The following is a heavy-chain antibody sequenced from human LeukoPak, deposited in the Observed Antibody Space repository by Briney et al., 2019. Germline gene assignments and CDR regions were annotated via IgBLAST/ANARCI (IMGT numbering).Heavy chain of an antibody. J-gene: IGHJ5*02. V-gene: IGHV4-39*07. Sequence: PSETLSLTCTVSGGSISSSSYYWGWIRQPPGKGLEWIGSIYYSGSTYYNPSLKSRVTISVDTSKNQFSLKLSSVTAADTAVYYCARGARITESWFDPWGQGTLVTVSS. CDR1: GGSISSSSYY. CDR3: ARGARITESWFDP. CDR2: IYYSGST. D-gene: IGHD5-24*01.